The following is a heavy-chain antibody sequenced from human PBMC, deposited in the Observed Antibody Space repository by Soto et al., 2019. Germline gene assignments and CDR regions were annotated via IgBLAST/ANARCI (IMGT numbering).Heavy chain of an antibody. CDR2: ISYDGSNK. D-gene: IGHD2-2*01. Sequence: QVPLVESGGGVVQPGRSLRLSCAASGFTFSSYAMHWVRQAPGKGLEWVAVISYDGSNKYYADSVKGRFTISRDNXKNTLYLQMNSLRAEDTAVYYCARASSGYQPRFDPWGQGTLVTVSS. CDR1: GFTFSSYA. CDR3: ARASSGYQPRFDP. J-gene: IGHJ5*02. V-gene: IGHV3-30-3*01.